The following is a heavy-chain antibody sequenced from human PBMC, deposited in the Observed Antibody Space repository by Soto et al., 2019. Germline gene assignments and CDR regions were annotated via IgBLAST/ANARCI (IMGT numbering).Heavy chain of an antibody. Sequence: VQLVESGGGPVKPGGSLRLSCAASGFTFSSYTMNWVRQAPGKGLEWVSSISISSSDIYYADSLKGRFTISRDNAKNSLYLQMNSLRAEDTAVYYCARDGGYCSSTSCYRYTLDVWGQGTTVTVSS. V-gene: IGHV3-21*01. CDR3: ARDGGYCSSTSCYRYTLDV. CDR1: GFTFSSYT. D-gene: IGHD2-2*01. J-gene: IGHJ6*02. CDR2: ISISSSDI.